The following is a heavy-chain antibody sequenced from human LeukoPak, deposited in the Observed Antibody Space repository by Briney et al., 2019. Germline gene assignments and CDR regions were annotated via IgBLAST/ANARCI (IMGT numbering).Heavy chain of an antibody. Sequence: PGGSLRLSCAASGFIFNNEWMDWVRQAPGKGLEWVANIRADGTEKYYVDSVKGRFTISRDNAKNSLYLQLNSLRVEDTAVYYCSRRLDYWGRGTLVTVSS. CDR2: IRADGTEK. CDR1: GFIFNNEW. J-gene: IGHJ4*02. V-gene: IGHV3-7*03. CDR3: SRRLDY.